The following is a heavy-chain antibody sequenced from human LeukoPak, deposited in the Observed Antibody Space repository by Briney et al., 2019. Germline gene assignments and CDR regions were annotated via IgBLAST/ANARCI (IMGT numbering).Heavy chain of an antibody. CDR2: IYSAGNT. CDR1: GFTFSTYA. Sequence: GGSLRLSCVASGFTFSTYAVSWVRQAPGKGLEWVSVIYSAGNTYYADSVKGRFTISRDNSKNTLYLQMNSLRAEDTAVYYCARDPSGNGHVFDIWGQGTMVTVSS. D-gene: IGHD3-10*01. CDR3: ARDPSGNGHVFDI. J-gene: IGHJ3*02. V-gene: IGHV3-66*01.